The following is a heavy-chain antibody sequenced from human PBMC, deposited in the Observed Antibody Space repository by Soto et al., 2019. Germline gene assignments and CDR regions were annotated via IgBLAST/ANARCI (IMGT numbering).Heavy chain of an antibody. CDR3: AKDLGWLVRGPMDY. Sequence: GGSLRLSCAASGFTFSAYSMNWVRQAPGKGLEWVSSISSSSYYIYYADSVKDRFTISRDNAKNSLYLQMNSLRAEDTAVYYCAKDLGWLVRGPMDYWGQGTLVTVS. J-gene: IGHJ4*02. D-gene: IGHD3-10*01. CDR1: GFTFSAYS. V-gene: IGHV3-21*01. CDR2: ISSSSYYI.